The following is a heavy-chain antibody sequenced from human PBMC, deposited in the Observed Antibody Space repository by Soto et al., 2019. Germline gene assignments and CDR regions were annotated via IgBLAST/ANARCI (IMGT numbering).Heavy chain of an antibody. CDR3: ARDTANIVGATAFDY. Sequence: QVQLVQSGAEVKKPGSSVKVSCKASGGTFSSYAISWVRQAPGQGLEWMGGIIPIFGTANYAQKFQGRVTITADESTSTADMELSSLRSEDTAVYYCARDTANIVGATAFDYWGQGTLVTVSS. D-gene: IGHD1-26*01. CDR1: GGTFSSYA. J-gene: IGHJ4*02. CDR2: IIPIFGTA. V-gene: IGHV1-69*01.